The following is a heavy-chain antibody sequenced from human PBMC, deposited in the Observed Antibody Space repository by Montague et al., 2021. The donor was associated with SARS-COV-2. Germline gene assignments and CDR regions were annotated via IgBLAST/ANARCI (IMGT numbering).Heavy chain of an antibody. CDR1: RLPFNGYA. CDR3: AREGYRSGSFYIDY. V-gene: IGHV3-30*04. D-gene: IGHD1-26*01. J-gene: IGHJ4*01. Sequence: SLSLSFAASRLPFNGYAMHWVRQAPGKGLEWLTFISHDESNHRYADSVKGRFTISRDNSKNTLYLQMDSLRPEDTAVYYCAREGYRSGSFYIDYWGQGTLVTVSS. CDR2: ISHDESNH.